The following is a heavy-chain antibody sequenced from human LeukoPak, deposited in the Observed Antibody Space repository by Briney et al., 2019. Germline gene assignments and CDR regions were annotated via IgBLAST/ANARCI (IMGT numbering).Heavy chain of an antibody. CDR3: ARDGFYDSSGYYYNWVFDY. Sequence: SQTLSLTCTVSGGSISSGSYYWSWLRQPAGKGLEWIGRSYTSGSTNYNPSLKSRVTISVDTSKNQFSLRLSSVTAADTAVYYCARDGFYDSSGYYYNWVFDYWGQGTLVTVSS. J-gene: IGHJ4*02. D-gene: IGHD3-22*01. CDR1: GGSISSGSYY. CDR2: SYTSGST. V-gene: IGHV4-61*02.